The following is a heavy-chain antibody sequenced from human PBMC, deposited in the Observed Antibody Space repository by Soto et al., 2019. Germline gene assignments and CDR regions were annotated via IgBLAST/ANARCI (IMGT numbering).Heavy chain of an antibody. J-gene: IGHJ4*02. V-gene: IGHV1-24*01. CDR3: ATVTNRIRFLEWLYYFDY. CDR1: GYTLTELS. Sequence: QVQLVQSGAEVKKPGASVKVSCKVSGYTLTELSMHWVRQAPGKGLEWMGGFDPEDGETIYAQKFQGRVTMTEDTSTDTDYMELSSLRSEDTAVYYCATVTNRIRFLEWLYYFDYWGQGTLVTVSS. D-gene: IGHD3-3*01. CDR2: FDPEDGET.